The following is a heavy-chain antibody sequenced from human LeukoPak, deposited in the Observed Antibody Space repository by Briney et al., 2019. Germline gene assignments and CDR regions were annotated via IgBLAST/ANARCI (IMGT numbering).Heavy chain of an antibody. V-gene: IGHV1-2*02. D-gene: IGHD3-16*02. CDR1: GYTFTGYY. CDR3: ARGPRAGMITFGGVIAYFDY. Sequence: GASVKVSCKASGYTFTGYYMHWVRQAPGQGLEWMGWINPNSGGTNYAQKFQGRVTMTRDTSISTAYMGLSRLRSDDTAVYYCARGPRAGMITFGGVIAYFDYWGQGTLVTVSS. J-gene: IGHJ4*02. CDR2: INPNSGGT.